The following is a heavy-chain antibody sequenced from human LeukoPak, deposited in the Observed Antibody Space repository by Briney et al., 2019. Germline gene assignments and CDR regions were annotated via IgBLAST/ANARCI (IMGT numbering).Heavy chain of an antibody. Sequence: SETLSLTCTVSGGSISSYYWSWIRQPPGKGLEWIGYIYYSGSTNYNPSLKSRVTISVDTSKNQFSLKLSSVTAADTAVYYCARGLVNCSGGSCYNYYDSSGYIWGQGTLVTVSS. CDR3: ARGLVNCSGGSCYNYYDSSGYI. V-gene: IGHV4-59*08. D-gene: IGHD2-15*01. CDR1: GGSISSYY. CDR2: IYYSGST. J-gene: IGHJ4*02.